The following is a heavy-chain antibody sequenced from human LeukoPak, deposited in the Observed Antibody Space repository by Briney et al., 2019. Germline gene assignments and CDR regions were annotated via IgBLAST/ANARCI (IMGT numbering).Heavy chain of an antibody. V-gene: IGHV3-7*01. J-gene: IGHJ1*01. Sequence: PGGSLRLSCAASGFTFSSYWMSWVRQAPGKGLEWVANIKQDGSEKYYVDSVKGRFTISRDNAKNSLYLQMNSLRAEDTAVYYCARDRSVAGTLAEFFQHWGQGTLVTVSS. D-gene: IGHD6-19*01. CDR3: ARDRSVAGTLAEFFQH. CDR2: IKQDGSEK. CDR1: GFTFSSYW.